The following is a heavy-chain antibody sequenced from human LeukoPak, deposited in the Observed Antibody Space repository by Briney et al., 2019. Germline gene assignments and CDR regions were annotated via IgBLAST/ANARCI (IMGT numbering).Heavy chain of an antibody. Sequence: PGGSLRLSCAASGFTFDDYGMSWVRQAPGKGLEWVSGINWNGGSTGYADSVKGRFTISRDNAKNSLYLQMNSLRAEDTAIYYCAKAANYDILTGYYLDYWGQGTLVTVSS. D-gene: IGHD3-9*01. J-gene: IGHJ4*02. CDR1: GFTFDDYG. V-gene: IGHV3-20*04. CDR3: AKAANYDILTGYYLDY. CDR2: INWNGGST.